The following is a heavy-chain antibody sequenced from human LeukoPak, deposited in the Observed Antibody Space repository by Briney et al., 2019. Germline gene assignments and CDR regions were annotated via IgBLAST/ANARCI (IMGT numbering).Heavy chain of an antibody. V-gene: IGHV4-31*03. D-gene: IGHD3-22*01. J-gene: IGHJ4*02. CDR3: ARGPSGYYFDY. CDR2: IYYSGST. Sequence: SETLSLTCTVSSGSISSGGYYCSWIRQHPGKGLEWIGYIYYSGSTYYNPSLKSRVTISVDTSKNQFSLKLSSVTAADTAVYYCARGPSGYYFDYWGQGTLVTVSS. CDR1: SGSISSGGYY.